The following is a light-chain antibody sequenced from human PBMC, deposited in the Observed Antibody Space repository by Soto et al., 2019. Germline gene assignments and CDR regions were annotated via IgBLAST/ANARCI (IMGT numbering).Light chain of an antibody. J-gene: IGKJ1*01. Sequence: EIVMTQSPATLSVSPGDRSTLSCRASESVTSSLAWYQQKPGQPPRLLIYSASTRATDVPARFSGGGSETEFTLTIRSMQSADFAVYFCQQNNIWPLWTFGQGTKVEIK. CDR3: QQNNIWPLWT. V-gene: IGKV3-15*01. CDR2: SAS. CDR1: ESVTSS.